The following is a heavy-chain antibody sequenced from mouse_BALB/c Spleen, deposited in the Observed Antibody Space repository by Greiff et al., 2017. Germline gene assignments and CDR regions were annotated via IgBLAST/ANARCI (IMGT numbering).Heavy chain of an antibody. J-gene: IGHJ3*01. Sequence: VQLQQSGAELVRPGASVTLSCKASGFTFTDYEMHWVKQTPVHGLEWIGAIDPETGGTAYNQKFKGKATLTADKSSSTEYMELRSLTSEDSAVYYCTSQEANDGNFYWGQGTLVTVSA. V-gene: IGHV1-15*01. CDR3: TSQEANDGNFY. CDR1: GFTFTDYE. D-gene: IGHD2-3*01. CDR2: IDPETGGT.